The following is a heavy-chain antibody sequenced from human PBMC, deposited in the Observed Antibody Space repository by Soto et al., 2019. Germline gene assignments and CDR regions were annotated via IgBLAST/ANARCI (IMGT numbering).Heavy chain of an antibody. CDR1: GDNVSSNSAA. V-gene: IGHV6-1*01. J-gene: IGHJ5*02. Sequence: SQPLSLTCAISGDNVSSNSAAWNWIRQSPSRGLEWLGRTYYTSKGYSGYAVSTQARPSINPDTAKNQLSLHLKYGTPEGMAVYYRAREGGRLQCVEGSPAAYNWFDHWGKGTLVTVSP. D-gene: IGHD5-12*01. CDR3: AREGGRLQCVEGSPAAYNWFDH. CDR2: TYYTSKGYS.